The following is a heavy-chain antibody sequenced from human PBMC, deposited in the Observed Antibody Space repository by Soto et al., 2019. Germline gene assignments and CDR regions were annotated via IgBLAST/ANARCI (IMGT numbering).Heavy chain of an antibody. Sequence: QVQLVESGGGVVQPGRSLRLSCAASGFTFSSYGMHWVRQAPGKGLEWVAVIWYDGSNKYYADSVKGRFTISRDYSKNTLYLQMNSLRAEDTAVYYCARDSTLLALDYWGQGTLVTVSS. D-gene: IGHD2-15*01. CDR3: ARDSTLLALDY. CDR2: IWYDGSNK. V-gene: IGHV3-33*01. CDR1: GFTFSSYG. J-gene: IGHJ4*02.